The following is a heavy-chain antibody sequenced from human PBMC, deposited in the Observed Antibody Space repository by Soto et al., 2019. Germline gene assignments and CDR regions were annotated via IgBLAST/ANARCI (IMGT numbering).Heavy chain of an antibody. CDR2: INHSGST. Sequence: SETLSLTCAVYGGSFSGYYWSWIRQPPGKGLEWIGEINHSGSTNYNPSLKSRVTISVDTSKNQFSLKLSSVTTADTAVYYCARAPQQLGTPWTDAFDIWGQGTMVTVSS. CDR1: GGSFSGYY. V-gene: IGHV4-34*01. CDR3: ARAPQQLGTPWTDAFDI. J-gene: IGHJ3*02. D-gene: IGHD6-13*01.